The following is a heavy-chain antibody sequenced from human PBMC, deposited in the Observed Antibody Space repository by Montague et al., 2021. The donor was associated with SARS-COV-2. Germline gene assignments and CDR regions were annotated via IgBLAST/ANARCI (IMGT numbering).Heavy chain of an antibody. D-gene: IGHD3-10*01. V-gene: IGHV6-1*01. CDR2: TYYRSKWYN. Sequence: CAISGDSVSSNRAAWNWIRQSPSRGLEWLGRTYYRSKWYNDYAVSVKSRITINPDTSKNQFSLQLNSVTPEDTAVCYCARGLWFGELLYYYYYYGMDVRGQGTTVTVSS. CDR1: GDSVSSNRAA. CDR3: ARGLWFGELLYYYYYYGMDV. J-gene: IGHJ6*02.